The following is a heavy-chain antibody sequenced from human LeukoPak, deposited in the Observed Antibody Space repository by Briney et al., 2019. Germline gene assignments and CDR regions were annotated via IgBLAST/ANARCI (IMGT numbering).Heavy chain of an antibody. CDR3: ARENSITIFGVVPYAFDI. CDR2: ISSSSSYI. D-gene: IGHD3-3*01. CDR1: GFTFSSYS. Sequence: GGSLRLSCAASGFTFSSYSMNWVRQAPGKGLEWVSSISSSSSYIYYADSVKGRFTISRDNAKNSLYLQMNSLRAEDTAVYYCARENSITIFGVVPYAFDIWGQGTMVTVSS. V-gene: IGHV3-21*01. J-gene: IGHJ3*02.